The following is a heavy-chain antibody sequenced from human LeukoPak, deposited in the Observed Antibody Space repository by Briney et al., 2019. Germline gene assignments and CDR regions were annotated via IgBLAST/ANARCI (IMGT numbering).Heavy chain of an antibody. CDR2: INPNSGGT. J-gene: IGHJ3*02. V-gene: IGHV1-2*02. D-gene: IGHD3-22*01. CDR1: GYTFTGYD. CDR3: ARDSHYDSSGPGGDDAFDI. Sequence: PSVKVSRKASGYTFTGYDMHWVRQARGQGLEWMGWINPNSGGTNYAQKFQGRVTMTRDTSISTAYMELSRLRSDDTAVYYCARDSHYDSSGPGGDDAFDIWGQGTMVTVSS.